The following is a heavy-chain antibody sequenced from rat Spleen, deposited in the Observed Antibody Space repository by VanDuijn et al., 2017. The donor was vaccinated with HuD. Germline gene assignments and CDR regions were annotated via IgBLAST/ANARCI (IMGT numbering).Heavy chain of an antibody. V-gene: IGHV5-7*01. Sequence: EVQLVESGGGLVQPGRSLKLSCAASGFTFSDYNMAWVRQAPKKGLEWVATINYDGSSTFYRDSVKGRFTISRDNAKSSQYLQMNSLKSEDTATYYCARGDNYSSYRNWFAYWGQGTLVTVSS. CDR2: INYDGSST. J-gene: IGHJ3*01. CDR1: GFTFSDYN. CDR3: ARGDNYSSYRNWFAY. D-gene: IGHD1-8*01.